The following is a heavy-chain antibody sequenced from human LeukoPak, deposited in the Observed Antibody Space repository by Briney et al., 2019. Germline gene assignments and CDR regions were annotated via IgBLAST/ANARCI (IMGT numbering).Heavy chain of an antibody. CDR3: AKERSTTTWYDH. D-gene: IGHD2-2*01. V-gene: IGHV3-30*18. CDR1: GFTFDDYG. Sequence: GGSLRLSCAASGFTFDDYGMSWVRQAPGKGPEWVAVVSYDGSKKFYGDSVKGRFTISRDNSKNTVYLQMNSLRAEDTALYYCAKERSTTTWYDHWGQGILVTVSS. CDR2: VSYDGSKK. J-gene: IGHJ4*02.